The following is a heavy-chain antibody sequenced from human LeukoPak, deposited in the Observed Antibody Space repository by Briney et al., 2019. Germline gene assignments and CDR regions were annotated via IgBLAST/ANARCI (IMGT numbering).Heavy chain of an antibody. CDR3: ARGFYDTTGYSTPFDT. V-gene: IGHV4-59*12. Sequence: SETLSLTCTVSGDSISSNYWNWIRQPPGKGLEWIGYIYYSGSTNYNPSLKSRATLSVDMSKNQFSLNLNSVTAADTVVYYCARGFYDTTGYSTPFDTWGQGTLVTVSS. CDR2: IYYSGST. CDR1: GDSISSNY. J-gene: IGHJ4*02. D-gene: IGHD2/OR15-2a*01.